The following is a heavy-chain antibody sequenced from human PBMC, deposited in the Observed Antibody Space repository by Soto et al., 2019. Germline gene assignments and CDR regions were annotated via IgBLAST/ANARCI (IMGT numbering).Heavy chain of an antibody. D-gene: IGHD6-13*01. CDR1: GYSFTRYW. CDR3: ARDSSSWYGPGYYYYGMDV. Sequence: PGESLKISCKGSGYSFTRYWIGWVRQMPGKGLEWMGIIYPGDSDTRYSPSFQGQVTISADKSISTAYLQWSSLKASDTAMYYCARDSSSWYGPGYYYYGMDVWGQGTTVTVSS. V-gene: IGHV5-51*01. J-gene: IGHJ6*02. CDR2: IYPGDSDT.